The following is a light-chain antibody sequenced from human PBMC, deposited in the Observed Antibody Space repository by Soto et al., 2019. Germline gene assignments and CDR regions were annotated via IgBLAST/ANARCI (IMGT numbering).Light chain of an antibody. CDR1: QSVRTY. J-gene: IGKJ1*01. CDR2: AAS. Sequence: EIVMTQSPATLSVYPGETATLSCRASQSVRTYLAWYQQKPGQAPRLLIYAASTRATGIPARFSGGGSGTEYTLTISSLQSEDFAIYYCLQYSELRTFGQGSKLEIK. CDR3: LQYSELRT. V-gene: IGKV3-15*01.